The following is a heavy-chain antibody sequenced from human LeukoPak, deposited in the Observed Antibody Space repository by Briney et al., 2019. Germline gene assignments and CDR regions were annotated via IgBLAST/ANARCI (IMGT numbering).Heavy chain of an antibody. CDR2: ISGSGGST. Sequence: PGGSLRLSCAASGFTFSNFAMNWVRQAPGKGLEWVSTISGSGGSTYYADSVKGRFTISRDNSKNTLYLQMNSLRAEDTAVYYCARDRVYYYDSSGYYPDAFDIWGQGTMVTVSS. CDR1: GFTFSNFA. D-gene: IGHD3-22*01. J-gene: IGHJ3*02. CDR3: ARDRVYYYDSSGYYPDAFDI. V-gene: IGHV3-23*01.